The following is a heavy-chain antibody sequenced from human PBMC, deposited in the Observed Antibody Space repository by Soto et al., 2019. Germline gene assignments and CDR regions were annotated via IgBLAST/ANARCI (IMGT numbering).Heavy chain of an antibody. V-gene: IGHV3-33*01. CDR2: IWYDGSNK. CDR3: ARDAIAAQPHGMDV. CDR1: GFTFSSYG. Sequence: QVQLVESGGGVVQPGRSLRLSCAASGFTFSSYGMHWVRQAPGKGLEWVAVIWYDGSNKYYADSVKGRFTISRDNSKNTLYLQMNSLRAEDTAVYYCARDAIAAQPHGMDVWGQGTTVTVSS. J-gene: IGHJ6*02. D-gene: IGHD6-13*01.